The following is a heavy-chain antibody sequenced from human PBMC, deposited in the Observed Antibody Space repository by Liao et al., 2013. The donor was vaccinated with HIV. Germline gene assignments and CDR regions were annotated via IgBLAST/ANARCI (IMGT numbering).Heavy chain of an antibody. CDR1: GGSFSGYY. CDR3: ARGFRLRLGLVDY. V-gene: IGHV4-34*01. J-gene: IGHJ4*02. D-gene: IGHD3-16*01. CDR2: INHSGST. Sequence: QVQLQQWGAGLVKPSQTLSLTCAVYGGSFSGYYWSWIRQPPGKGLEWIGEINHSGSTNYNPSLKSRVTISVDTSKNQFSLKLSSVTAADTAVYYCARGFRLRLGLVDYWGQGTLVTVSS.